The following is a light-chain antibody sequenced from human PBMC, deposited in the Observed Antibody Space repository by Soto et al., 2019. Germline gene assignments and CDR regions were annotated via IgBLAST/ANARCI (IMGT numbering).Light chain of an antibody. V-gene: IGKV1-5*03. CDR3: QQYNSSSLT. CDR2: RAS. Sequence: DIQMTQYPSTLSASVGDRVTITCRASQSVNIWLAWYQHKPGKAPRLLIYRASNLECGVPRRFSGSGSGTEFTLTISSLQPDDFATYYCQQYNSSSLTFGGGTKVEIK. CDR1: QSVNIW. J-gene: IGKJ4*01.